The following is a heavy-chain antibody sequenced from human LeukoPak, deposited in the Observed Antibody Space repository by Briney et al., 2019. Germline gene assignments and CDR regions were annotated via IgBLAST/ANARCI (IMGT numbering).Heavy chain of an antibody. J-gene: IGHJ6*03. CDR2: ISSNGRST. D-gene: IGHD1-14*01. CDR1: GFTFSGYA. CDR3: ARTQNPSIYYYYMDV. V-gene: IGHV3-64*01. Sequence: PGGSLRLSCAGSGFTFSGYAMHWVRQAPGKGLEYVSGISSNGRSTHYSSSVKGRFTISRDNSTNTLYLQMGSLRPEDMALYYCARTQNPSIYYYYMDVWGKGTTVTVSS.